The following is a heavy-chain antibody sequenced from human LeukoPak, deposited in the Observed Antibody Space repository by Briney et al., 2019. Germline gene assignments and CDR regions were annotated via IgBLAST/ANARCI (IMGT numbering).Heavy chain of an antibody. CDR3: ARTYVPPWYFDL. CDR2: IYTSGST. V-gene: IGHV4-61*02. D-gene: IGHD2-2*01. J-gene: IGHJ2*01. CDR1: GGSISSGSYY. Sequence: SQTLSLTCTVSGGSISSGSYYWSWIRRPAGKGLEWIGRIYTSGSTNYNPPLKSRVTISVDTSKNQFSLKLSSVTAADTAVYYCARTYVPPWYFDLWGRGTLVTVSS.